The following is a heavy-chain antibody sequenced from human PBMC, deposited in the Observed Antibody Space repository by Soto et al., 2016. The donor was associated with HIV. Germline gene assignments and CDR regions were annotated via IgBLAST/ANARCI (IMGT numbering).Heavy chain of an antibody. D-gene: IGHD2-15*01. Sequence: EVQLVESGGGLVQPGGSLKLSCAASGFTFSGSAMHWVRQASGKGLEWVGRIRSKANNYATAYAASVKGRFTISRDDSKNTAYLQMDSLKTEDTAVYYCTEARYYCSDGSCPHWFDPWGQGTLVTVSS. CDR2: IRSKANNYAT. J-gene: IGHJ5*02. CDR3: TEARYYCSDGSCPHWFDP. V-gene: IGHV3-73*01. CDR1: GFTFSGSA.